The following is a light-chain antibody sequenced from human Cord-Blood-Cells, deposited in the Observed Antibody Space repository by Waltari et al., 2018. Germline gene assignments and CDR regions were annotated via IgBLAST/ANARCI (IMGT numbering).Light chain of an antibody. CDR1: SSDGGGYNY. V-gene: IGLV2-14*01. Sequence: QSALTQPASVSGSPGQSITISCTGTSSDGGGYNYVSWYQQHPGKAPKLMIYDVSNRPSGVSNRFSGSKSGNTASLTISGLQAEYEADYYCSSYTSSSTLYVFGTGTKVTVL. CDR3: SSYTSSSTLYV. J-gene: IGLJ1*01. CDR2: DVS.